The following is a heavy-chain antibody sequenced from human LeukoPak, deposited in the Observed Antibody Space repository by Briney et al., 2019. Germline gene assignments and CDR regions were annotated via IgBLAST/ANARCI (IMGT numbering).Heavy chain of an antibody. V-gene: IGHV4-59*01. Sequence: SETLSLTCTVSGGSISSYYWSWIRQPPGKGLEWIGYIYYSGSTNYNPSLKNRVAISVDTSKNQFSLKLSSVTAADTAVYYCASVYYDSSGPQFDYWGQGTLVTVSS. CDR2: IYYSGST. CDR1: GGSISSYY. D-gene: IGHD3-22*01. CDR3: ASVYYDSSGPQFDY. J-gene: IGHJ4*02.